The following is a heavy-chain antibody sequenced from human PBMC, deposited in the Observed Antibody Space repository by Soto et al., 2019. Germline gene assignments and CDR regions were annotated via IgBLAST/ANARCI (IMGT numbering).Heavy chain of an antibody. V-gene: IGHV4-31*03. D-gene: IGHD3-10*01. CDR3: ARAYYGSGSPIRYYFYGMDV. CDR1: GGAVSSEAYC. Sequence: PSEKLRLACTVRGGAVSSEAYCWRWIGQNAGMGLEWIGYIHYSGSTHYNPSLKSRVIMLVDTPKNQFSLKLSSVTAADTAVYYCARAYYGSGSPIRYYFYGMDVWGQGTTVT. CDR2: IHYSGST. J-gene: IGHJ6*02.